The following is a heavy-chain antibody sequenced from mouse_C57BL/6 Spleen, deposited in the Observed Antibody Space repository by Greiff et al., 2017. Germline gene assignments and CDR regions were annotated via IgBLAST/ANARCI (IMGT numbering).Heavy chain of an antibody. Sequence: QVQLQQSGPELVKPGASVKLSCKASGYTFTSYDINWVKQRPGQGLEWIGWFYPRDGSTKYNEKFKGKATLTVDTSSSTAYLELHSLTSEDSAVYFCASYYYGRAMDYWGQGTSVTVSS. CDR1: GYTFTSYD. J-gene: IGHJ4*01. V-gene: IGHV1-85*01. CDR2: FYPRDGST. D-gene: IGHD1-1*01. CDR3: ASYYYGRAMDY.